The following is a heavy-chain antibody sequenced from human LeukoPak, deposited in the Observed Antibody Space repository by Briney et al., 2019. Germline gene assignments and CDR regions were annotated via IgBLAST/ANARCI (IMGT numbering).Heavy chain of an antibody. CDR2: ISGSRNTV. CDR1: GFIFSSYS. Sequence: GGSLRLSCAASGFIFSSYSMNWVRQAPGKGLEWVSYISGSRNTVYYADSMKGRFTISRDNAKNSLYLQMNSLRAEDTAVYYCARETKTGTSFDYWGQGTLVTVPS. J-gene: IGHJ4*02. CDR3: ARETKTGTSFDY. V-gene: IGHV3-48*01. D-gene: IGHD1-1*01.